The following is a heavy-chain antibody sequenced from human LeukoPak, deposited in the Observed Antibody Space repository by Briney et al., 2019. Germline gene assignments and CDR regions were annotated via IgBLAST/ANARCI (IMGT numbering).Heavy chain of an antibody. CDR2: IHYSGST. CDR1: GGFISNYY. V-gene: IGHV4-59*01. J-gene: IGHJ3*02. Sequence: SETLSLTCTVSGGFISNYYWGWIRQPPGKGLEWIGYIHYSGSTSCDPSLKSRVSISVDTSKNQISLKLSSVTAADTAVYYCARRNAFDIWGQGTMVTVSS. CDR3: ARRNAFDI.